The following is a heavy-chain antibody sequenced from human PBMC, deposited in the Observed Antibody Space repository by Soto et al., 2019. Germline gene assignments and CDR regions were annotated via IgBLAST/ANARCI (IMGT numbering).Heavy chain of an antibody. J-gene: IGHJ4*02. CDR1: SGSLSGYY. Sequence: TLSLTCSLYSGSLSGYYWSWIRQPPGKGLEWIGEISPSGTTNYSPSLKSRVSISVDTSKNQFSLNLTSLTAADTAVYYCARAPKVSGSAQTRPDFWGQGSLVTVSS. D-gene: IGHD6-6*01. CDR3: ARAPKVSGSAQTRPDF. V-gene: IGHV4-34*01. CDR2: ISPSGTT.